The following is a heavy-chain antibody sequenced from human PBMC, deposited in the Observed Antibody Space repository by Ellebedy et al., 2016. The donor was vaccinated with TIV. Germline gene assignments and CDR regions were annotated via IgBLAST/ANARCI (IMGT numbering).Heavy chain of an antibody. V-gene: IGHV3-23*01. Sequence: GGSLRLSXATSGFTFSTYAMTWVRQAPGKGLEWVSGILGSGTTALYADSVKGRFTISRDNSKNTVYLQMNSLRVEDTAEYYCGKENHPRLYMGDSWGQGTLVTVSS. J-gene: IGHJ4*02. CDR3: GKENHPRLYMGDS. CDR1: GFTFSTYA. CDR2: ILGSGTTA. D-gene: IGHD2-2*02.